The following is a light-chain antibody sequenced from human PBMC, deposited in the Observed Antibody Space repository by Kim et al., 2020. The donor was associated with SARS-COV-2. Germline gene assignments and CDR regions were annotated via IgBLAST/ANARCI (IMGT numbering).Light chain of an antibody. CDR1: TSDVGAYNY. J-gene: IGLJ2*01. CDR3: CSFAGNSVI. V-gene: IGLV2-11*01. CDR2: DVT. Sequence: QSALTQPRSESGSPGQSVTMSCTGTTSDVGAYNYVSWYQQHPGKAPKVVIYDVTNRPSGVPDRFSGSKSGNTASLTISGLQAEDEADYYCCSFAGNSVIYGGGTQLTVL.